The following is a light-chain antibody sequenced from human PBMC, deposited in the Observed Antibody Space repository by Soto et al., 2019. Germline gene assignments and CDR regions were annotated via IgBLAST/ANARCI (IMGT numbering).Light chain of an antibody. CDR1: QSVSSY. V-gene: IGKV3-11*01. CDR2: DAS. Sequence: EIVLTQSPATLSLSPGERATLSCRASQSVSSYLAWYQQKPGQAPRLLIYDASNRATGISARFSGSGSGTDFTLTISSLEPEDFAVYYCQQRETFGGGTKVEIK. J-gene: IGKJ4*01. CDR3: QQRET.